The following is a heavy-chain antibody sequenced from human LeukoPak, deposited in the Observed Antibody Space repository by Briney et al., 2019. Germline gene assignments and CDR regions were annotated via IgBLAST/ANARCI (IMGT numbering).Heavy chain of an antibody. CDR2: ISAYNGNT. CDR3: ARPGGYSYGYHGEFDY. Sequence: ASVKVSCKASGGTFSSYAISWVRQAPGQGLEWMGWISAYNGNTNYAQKLQGRVTMTTDTSTSTAYMELRSLRSDDTAVYYCARPGGYSYGYHGEFDYWGQGTLVTVSS. CDR1: GGTFSSYA. D-gene: IGHD5-18*01. V-gene: IGHV1-18*01. J-gene: IGHJ4*02.